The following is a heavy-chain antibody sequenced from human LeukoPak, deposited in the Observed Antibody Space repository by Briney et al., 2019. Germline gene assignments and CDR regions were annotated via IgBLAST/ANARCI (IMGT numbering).Heavy chain of an antibody. Sequence: GGSLRLSCAASGFTFSSYAMNCVRQAPGKGLEWVSSITGGGDTTHYAASVQGRFTISRDNSKNTLYLQMNSLRAEDTAVYHCARRDRGSWHFDYWGQGTLVTVSS. CDR2: ITGGGDTT. D-gene: IGHD6-13*01. J-gene: IGHJ4*02. V-gene: IGHV3-23*01. CDR3: ARRDRGSWHFDY. CDR1: GFTFSSYA.